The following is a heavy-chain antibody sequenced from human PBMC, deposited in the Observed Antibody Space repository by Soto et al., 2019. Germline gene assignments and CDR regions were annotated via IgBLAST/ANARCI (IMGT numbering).Heavy chain of an antibody. J-gene: IGHJ6*02. CDR2: IYYSGST. V-gene: IGHV4-31*03. CDR3: ARNPPYIATKNYGMDV. Sequence: PSETLSLTCTVSGGSISSGGYYWSWIRQHPGKGLEWIGYIYYSGSTYYNPSLKSRVTISVDTSKNQFSLKLSSVTAADTAVYYCARNPPYIATKNYGMDVWGQGTTVTVSS. D-gene: IGHD6-13*01. CDR1: GGSISSGGYY.